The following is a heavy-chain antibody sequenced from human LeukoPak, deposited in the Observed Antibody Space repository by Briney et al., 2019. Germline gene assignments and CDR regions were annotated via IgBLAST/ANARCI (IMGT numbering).Heavy chain of an antibody. V-gene: IGHV3-30*01. Sequence: PGRSLRLSCAASGFTFSSYAMHWVRQAPGKGLEWVAVISYDGSNKYYADSVKGRFTISRDNSKNTLYQQMNSLRAEDTAVYYCARASWIQLWTWFDPWGQGTLVTVSS. D-gene: IGHD5-18*01. J-gene: IGHJ5*02. CDR1: GFTFSSYA. CDR3: ARASWIQLWTWFDP. CDR2: ISYDGSNK.